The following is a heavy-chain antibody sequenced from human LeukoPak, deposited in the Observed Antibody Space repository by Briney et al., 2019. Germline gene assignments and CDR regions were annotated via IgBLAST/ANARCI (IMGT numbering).Heavy chain of an antibody. CDR3: ARHRSYYAY. D-gene: IGHD1-26*01. Sequence: GASVKVSCTASGYTFTGDYMHWVRQAPGQGLEWMGWINPNSGGTNYAQKFQGRVTMTRDTSISTAYMELSRLRSDDTAVYYCARHRSYYAYWGQGTLVTVSS. J-gene: IGHJ4*02. CDR2: INPNSGGT. V-gene: IGHV1-2*02. CDR1: GYTFTGDY.